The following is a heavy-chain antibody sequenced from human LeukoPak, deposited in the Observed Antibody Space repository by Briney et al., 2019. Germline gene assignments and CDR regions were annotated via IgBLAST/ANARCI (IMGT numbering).Heavy chain of an antibody. CDR3: TRVSSLWSFDY. CDR2: IRPDGSTT. CDR1: GFTFSTYW. D-gene: IGHD3-10*01. V-gene: IGHV3-74*01. Sequence: PGGSLRLSCAASGFTFSTYWMHWARQTPGKGLVWVSRIRPDGSTTAYADSVKGRFTISRDNARNTLYLQLNSLGAEDTAIYYCTRVSSLWSFDYWGQGTLVTVSS. J-gene: IGHJ4*02.